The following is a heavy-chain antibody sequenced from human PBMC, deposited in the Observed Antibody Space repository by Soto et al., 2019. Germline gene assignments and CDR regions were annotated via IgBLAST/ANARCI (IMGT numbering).Heavy chain of an antibody. Sequence: PSETLSLTCAVYGGSFSGYYWSWIRQPPGKGLEWIGEINHSGSTNYNSSLKSRVTISVDTSKNQFSLKLSSVTAADTAVYYCARGVGHYYGSGSYYGTRTGYYYGMDVWGQGTTVTVSS. CDR2: INHSGST. J-gene: IGHJ6*02. CDR1: GGSFSGYY. V-gene: IGHV4-34*01. CDR3: ARGVGHYYGSGSYYGTRTGYYYGMDV. D-gene: IGHD3-10*01.